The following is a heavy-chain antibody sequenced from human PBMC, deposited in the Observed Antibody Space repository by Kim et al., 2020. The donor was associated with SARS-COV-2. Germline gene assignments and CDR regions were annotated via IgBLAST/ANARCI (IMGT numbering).Heavy chain of an antibody. CDR2: ISSSGSTI. V-gene: IGHV3-48*03. CDR1: GFTFSSYE. J-gene: IGHJ6*02. CDR3: ARDRLDGSGSYYFSYYYYGMDV. D-gene: IGHD3-10*01. Sequence: GGSLRLSCAASGFTFSSYEMNWVRQAPGKGLEWVSYISSSGSTIYYADSVKGRFTISRDNAKNSLYLQMNSLRAEDTAVYYCARDRLDGSGSYYFSYYYYGMDVWGQGTTVTVSS.